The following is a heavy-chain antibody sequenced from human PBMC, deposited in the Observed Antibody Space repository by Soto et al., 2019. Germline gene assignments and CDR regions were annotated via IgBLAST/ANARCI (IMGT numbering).Heavy chain of an antibody. CDR3: ARHGPIAAAGTVFDY. V-gene: IGHV4-59*08. Sequence: PSQPMSLTWTVADGSIISYCWSRIRQPPGKGLEWIGYIYYSGSTNYNPSLKSRVTISVDTSKNQFSLKLSSVTAADTAVYYCARHGPIAAAGTVFDYWGQGTLVTVS. CDR1: DGSIISYC. J-gene: IGHJ4*02. D-gene: IGHD6-13*01. CDR2: IYYSGST.